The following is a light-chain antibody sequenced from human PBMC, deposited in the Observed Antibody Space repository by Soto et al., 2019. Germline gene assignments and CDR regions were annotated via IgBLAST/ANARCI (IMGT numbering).Light chain of an antibody. V-gene: IGKV1-39*01. CDR3: QQSYRLWT. CDR1: QSISSY. J-gene: IGKJ1*01. Sequence: DIQMTQSPSSLSASVGDRVTITCRASQSISSYLNWYQQKPGKAPKLLIYAASSLQSGLPSRFSGSGSGTDFTLTISSLQPEDFATYYCQQSYRLWTFGQGTKVEIK. CDR2: AAS.